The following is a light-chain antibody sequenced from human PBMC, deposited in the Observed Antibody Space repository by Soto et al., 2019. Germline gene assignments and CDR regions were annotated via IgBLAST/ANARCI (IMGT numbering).Light chain of an antibody. CDR2: AAS. CDR1: QSVGDK. CDR3: HQYNEWPWT. V-gene: IGKV3-15*01. Sequence: EVLMTQSPVTLSLSPGETATLSCGASQSVGDKLAWYQQKPGQAPRLLIFAASSRDSGIPARFSGSGSGTKFTLTISSLQSEDFAAYYCHQYNEWPWTFGQGTKV. J-gene: IGKJ1*01.